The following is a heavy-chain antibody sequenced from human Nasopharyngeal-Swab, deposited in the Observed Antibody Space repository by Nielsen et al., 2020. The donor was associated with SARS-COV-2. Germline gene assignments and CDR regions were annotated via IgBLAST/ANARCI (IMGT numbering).Heavy chain of an antibody. D-gene: IGHD3-10*01. Sequence: GESLKISCAASGFTFSSYSMNWVRQAPGKGLEWVSYISSSSSTIYYADSVKGRFTISRDNAKNSLYLQMSSLRAEDTAVYYCARDKITMVRGVRSYWYFDLWGRGTLVTVSS. CDR1: GFTFSSYS. CDR2: ISSSSSTI. CDR3: ARDKITMVRGVRSYWYFDL. J-gene: IGHJ2*01. V-gene: IGHV3-48*04.